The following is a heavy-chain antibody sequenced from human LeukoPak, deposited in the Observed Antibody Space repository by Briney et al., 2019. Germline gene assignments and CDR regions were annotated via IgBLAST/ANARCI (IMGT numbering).Heavy chain of an antibody. V-gene: IGHV4-34*01. CDR3: ARALGYCSGGSCTRGYNWFDP. CDR2: INHSGST. J-gene: IGHJ5*02. D-gene: IGHD2-15*01. CDR1: GGSFSGYY. Sequence: SSETLSLTCVVYGGSFSGYYWNWIRQPPGKGLEWIGEINHSGSTNYNPSLKSRVTISGDTSKNQFSLKLRSVTAADTAVYYCARALGYCSGGSCTRGYNWFDPWGQGTLVTVPS.